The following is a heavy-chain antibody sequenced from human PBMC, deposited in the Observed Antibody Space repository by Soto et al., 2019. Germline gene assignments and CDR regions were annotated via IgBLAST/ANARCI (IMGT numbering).Heavy chain of an antibody. CDR2: IIPILGIA. CDR1: GGTFSSYT. V-gene: IGHV1-69*08. J-gene: IGHJ4*02. CDR3: ARDCKARPATYFDY. D-gene: IGHD6-6*01. Sequence: QVQLVQSGAEVKKPGSSVKVSCKASGGTFSSYTISWVRQAPGQGLEWMGRIIPILGIANNAQKLQGRVTITADKSTSTAYMELSSLRSEDTAVYYCARDCKARPATYFDYWGQGTLVTDSS.